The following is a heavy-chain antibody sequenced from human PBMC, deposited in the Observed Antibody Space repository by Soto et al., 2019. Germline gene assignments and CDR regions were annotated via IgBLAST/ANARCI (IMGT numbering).Heavy chain of an antibody. CDR3: ARCLGTGTTVYYGMDV. Sequence: SETLSLTCAVYGGSFSGYYWSWIRQPPEKGLEWIGEINHSGSTNYNPSIKSRVNISVDTSKNQFSLKLSSVTAADTAVYYCARCLGTGTTVYYGMDVWGQGTTVTVSS. CDR2: INHSGST. V-gene: IGHV4-34*01. CDR1: GGSFSGYY. D-gene: IGHD1-7*01. J-gene: IGHJ6*02.